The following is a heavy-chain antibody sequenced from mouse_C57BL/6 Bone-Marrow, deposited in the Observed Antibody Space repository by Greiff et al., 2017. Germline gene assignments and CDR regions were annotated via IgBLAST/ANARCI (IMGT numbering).Heavy chain of an antibody. J-gene: IGHJ3*01. CDR1: GYSFTGYY. V-gene: IGHV1-42*01. Sequence: VQLKESGPELVKPGASVKISCKASGYSFTGYYMNWVKQSPEKSLEWIGEINPSTGGTTYNPKFKAKATLTVDKSSSTAYMQLKSLTSEDSAVYYCARWGVRAWFAYWGQGTLVTVSA. CDR3: ARWGVRAWFAY. CDR2: INPSTGGT. D-gene: IGHD2-2*01.